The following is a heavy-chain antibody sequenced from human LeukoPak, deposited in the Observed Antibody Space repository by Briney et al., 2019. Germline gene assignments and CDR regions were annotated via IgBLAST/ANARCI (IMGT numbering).Heavy chain of an antibody. V-gene: IGHV3-53*01. J-gene: IGHJ4*02. CDR2: IYSGGTT. CDR3: ARECSGGSCSFDY. Sequence: GGSLRLSCAASGFTVSSNYMNWVRQAPGKGLEWVSVIYSGGTTYYSDSVKGRFTISRDNSKNTLYLQMNSLRAEDTAVYYCARECSGGSCSFDYWGQGTLVTVSS. CDR1: GFTVSSNY. D-gene: IGHD2-15*01.